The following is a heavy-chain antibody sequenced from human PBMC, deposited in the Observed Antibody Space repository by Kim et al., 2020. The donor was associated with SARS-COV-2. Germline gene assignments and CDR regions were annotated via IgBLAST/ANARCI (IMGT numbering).Heavy chain of an antibody. D-gene: IGHD6-13*01. V-gene: IGHV1-8*01. J-gene: IGHJ5*02. CDR3: AREGHSSLNWFDP. Sequence: AQKFQGRVTMTRNTSISTAYMELSSLRSEDTAVYYCAREGHSSLNWFDPWGQGTLVTVSS.